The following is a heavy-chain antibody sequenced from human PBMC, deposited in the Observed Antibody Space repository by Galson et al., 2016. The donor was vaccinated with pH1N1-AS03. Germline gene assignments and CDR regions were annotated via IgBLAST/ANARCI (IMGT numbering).Heavy chain of an antibody. V-gene: IGHV3-11*01. CDR3: ARSPPAGTWFDY. D-gene: IGHD6-13*01. CDR2: VSSSGTTI. CDR1: RFNFPNFY. J-gene: IGHJ4*02. Sequence: SLRLSCAASRFNFPNFYMNWIRQAPGKGLEWISYVSSSGTTIYYADPVKGRFTISRDNAKDSLYLQMNSLRADDTAVYYCARSPPAGTWFDYWGQGTLVTVSS.